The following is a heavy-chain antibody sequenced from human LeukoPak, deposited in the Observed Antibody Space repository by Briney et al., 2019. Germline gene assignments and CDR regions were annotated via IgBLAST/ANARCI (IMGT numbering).Heavy chain of an antibody. V-gene: IGHV4-59*01. CDR2: IYYSGST. CDR1: GVSISSYY. CDR3: ARAEYYFDY. J-gene: IGHJ4*02. Sequence: SETLSLTCTVSGVSISSYYWSWIRQPPGKGLEWIGYIYYSGSTNYNPSLKSRVTISVDTSKNQFSLKLSSVTAADTAVYYCARAEYYFDYWGQGTLVTVSS.